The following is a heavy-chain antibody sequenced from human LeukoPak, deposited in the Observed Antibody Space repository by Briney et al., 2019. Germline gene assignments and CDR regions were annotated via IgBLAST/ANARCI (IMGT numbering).Heavy chain of an antibody. CDR2: INHNGNVN. D-gene: IGHD5-12*01. V-gene: IGHV3-7*03. CDR3: ARGPWMVGTITAFDY. Sequence: GGSLRLSCAASGFTFSSYWMNWARQAPGKGLEWVASINHNGNVNYYVDSVKGRFTISRDNAKNSLYLQMSNLRAEDTAVYFCARGPWMVGTITAFDYWGQGTPVTVSS. J-gene: IGHJ4*02. CDR1: GFTFSSYW.